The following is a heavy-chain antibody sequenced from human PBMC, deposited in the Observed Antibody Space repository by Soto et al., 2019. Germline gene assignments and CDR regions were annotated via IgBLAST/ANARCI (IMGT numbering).Heavy chain of an antibody. CDR2: VHYSGNT. D-gene: IGHD3-10*01. CDR3: ARHRWGSGSYSGLLDF. Sequence: TLSLTCTVSGGSVSSSSYFWGWVRQPPGKGLEWVGAVHYSGNTNYNPSLQSRVSISVDTSQNHSSLRLRSVTAADTAVYYCARHRWGSGSYSGLLDFWGQGALVTVSS. V-gene: IGHV4-39*01. CDR1: GGSVSSSSYF. J-gene: IGHJ4*02.